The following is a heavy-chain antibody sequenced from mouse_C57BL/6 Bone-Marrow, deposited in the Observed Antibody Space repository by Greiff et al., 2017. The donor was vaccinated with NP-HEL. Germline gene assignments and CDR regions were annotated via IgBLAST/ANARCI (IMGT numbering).Heavy chain of an antibody. CDR2: IYPGDGDT. D-gene: IGHD1-1*01. CDR3: ARSNYGSSYTFAY. V-gene: IGHV1-82*01. J-gene: IGHJ3*01. CDR1: GYAFSSSW. Sequence: VQLQQSGPELVKPGASVKISCKASGYAFSSSWMNWVKQRPGKGLEWIGRIYPGDGDTNYNGKFKGKATLTADKSSSTAYMQLSSLTSEDSAVYFCARSNYGSSYTFAYWGQGTLVTVSA.